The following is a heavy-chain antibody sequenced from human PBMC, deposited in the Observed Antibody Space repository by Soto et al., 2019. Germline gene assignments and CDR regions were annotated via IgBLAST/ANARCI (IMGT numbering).Heavy chain of an antibody. CDR2: IVVGSGNT. J-gene: IGHJ5*02. Sequence: QMQLVQSGPEVKKPGTSVKVSCKASGFTFTSSAMQWVRQARGQRLEWIGWIVVGSGNTNYAQKFQERVTITRDMSTSTAYMELSSLRSEDTAVYYCAAARVGATLGEGFDPWGQGTLVTVSS. V-gene: IGHV1-58*02. CDR1: GFTFTSSA. D-gene: IGHD1-26*01. CDR3: AAARVGATLGEGFDP.